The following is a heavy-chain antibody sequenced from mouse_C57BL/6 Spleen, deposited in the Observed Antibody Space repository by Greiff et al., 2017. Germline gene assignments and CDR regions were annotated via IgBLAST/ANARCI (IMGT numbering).Heavy chain of an antibody. D-gene: IGHD1-1*01. J-gene: IGHJ3*01. Sequence: EVKLQESGAELVRPGASVKLSCTASGFNIKDDYMHWVKQRPEQGLEWIGWIDPENGDTEYASKFQGKATITADTSSNTAYLQLSSLTSEDTAVYYCTPYYGSSPWVAYWGQGTLVTVSA. CDR2: IDPENGDT. V-gene: IGHV14-4*01. CDR1: GFNIKDDY. CDR3: TPYYGSSPWVAY.